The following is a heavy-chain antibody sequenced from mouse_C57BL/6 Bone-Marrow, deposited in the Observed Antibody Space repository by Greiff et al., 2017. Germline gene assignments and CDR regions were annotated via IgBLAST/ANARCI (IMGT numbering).Heavy chain of an antibody. J-gene: IGHJ4*01. CDR1: GFNIKDYY. CDR3: ASPFYYYGSSGYYAMDY. D-gene: IGHD1-1*01. CDR2: IDPEDGET. V-gene: IGHV14-2*01. Sequence: VQLKQSGAELVKPGASVKLSCTASGFNIKDYYMHWVKQRTEQGLAWIGRIDPEDGETKYAPKFQGKATITADTSSNTAYLQLSSLTSEDTAVYYCASPFYYYGSSGYYAMDYWGQGTSVTVSS.